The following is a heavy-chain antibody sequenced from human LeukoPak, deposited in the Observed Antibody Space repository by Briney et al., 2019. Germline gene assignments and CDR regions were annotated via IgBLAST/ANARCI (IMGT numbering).Heavy chain of an antibody. CDR1: GFTFSSYA. J-gene: IGHJ4*02. V-gene: IGHV3-30-3*01. D-gene: IGHD3-9*01. Sequence: GRSLRLSCAASGFTFSSYAMHWVRQAPGKGLEWVAVISYDGSNKYYADSVKGRFTISRDNSKNTLYLQMNSLRAEDTAVYYCARDVRYFDWLFDYWGQGTLVTVS. CDR2: ISYDGSNK. CDR3: ARDVRYFDWLFDY.